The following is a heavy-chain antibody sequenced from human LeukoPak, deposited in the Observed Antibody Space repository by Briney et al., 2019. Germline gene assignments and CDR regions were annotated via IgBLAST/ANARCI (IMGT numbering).Heavy chain of an antibody. J-gene: IGHJ6*02. Sequence: PGGSLRLSCAASGFTFSSYAMNWVRQAPGKGLEWVANIKQDGSEKYYVDSVKGRFTISRDNAKNSLYLQMNSLRAEDTAVYYCARDSTFDSSGYYYYYYYGMDVWGQGTTVTISS. CDR1: GFTFSSYA. D-gene: IGHD3-22*01. CDR3: ARDSTFDSSGYYYYYYYGMDV. V-gene: IGHV3-7*01. CDR2: IKQDGSEK.